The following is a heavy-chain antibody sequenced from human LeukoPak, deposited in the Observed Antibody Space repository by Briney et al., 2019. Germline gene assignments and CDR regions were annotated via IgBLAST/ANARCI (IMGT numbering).Heavy chain of an antibody. V-gene: IGHV4-4*07. Sequence: SETLSLTCNVSGVSISSYYWSWIRQPAGKGLEWIGRIHTSGSTNYNPSLKSRVTISVDTSKNQFSLKLSSVTAADTAVYYCARDFVDYGSGSSDWFDPWGQGTLVTVSS. CDR1: GVSISSYY. D-gene: IGHD3-10*01. J-gene: IGHJ5*02. CDR3: ARDFVDYGSGSSDWFDP. CDR2: IHTSGST.